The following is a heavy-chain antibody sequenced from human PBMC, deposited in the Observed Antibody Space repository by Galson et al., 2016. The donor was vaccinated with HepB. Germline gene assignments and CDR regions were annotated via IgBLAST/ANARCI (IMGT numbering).Heavy chain of an antibody. CDR3: ARNARVDCSGTSCSSYYYYAMDV. CDR2: IYSSGST. Sequence: SETLSLTCSVSGASISSGGYYWAWIRQPPGKGLEWVGSIYSSGSTYYSPSLNSRVTISVDSSKNQFSLKLSSVTAADTAVFYCARNARVDCSGTSCSSYYYYAMDVWGQGTTVTVSS. V-gene: IGHV4-39*01. CDR1: GASISSGGYY. J-gene: IGHJ6*02. D-gene: IGHD2-2*01.